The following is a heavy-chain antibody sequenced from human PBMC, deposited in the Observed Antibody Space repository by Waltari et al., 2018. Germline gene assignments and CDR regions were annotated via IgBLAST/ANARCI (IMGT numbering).Heavy chain of an antibody. Sequence: VQVVQSGAEVKKPGASVKVSCKVSGYPLAGFSIDWVRRAPGKGLEWMGRLDPKDGHAVLAQNFQGRVTMTEDSSTDTAYMELSSLRPEDTALYYCHLTGRNIVVMAATSPSFYSYIDVWGRGTTVTVSS. V-gene: IGHV1-24*01. CDR3: HLTGRNIVVMAATSPSFYSYIDV. CDR2: LDPKDGHA. CDR1: GYPLAGFS. D-gene: IGHD2-15*01. J-gene: IGHJ6*03.